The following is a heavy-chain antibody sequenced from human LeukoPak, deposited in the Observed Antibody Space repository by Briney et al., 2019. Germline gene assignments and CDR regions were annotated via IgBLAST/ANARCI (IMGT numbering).Heavy chain of an antibody. CDR1: GFTFDNYA. D-gene: IGHD2-15*01. CDR3: AREGSIVARTDY. Sequence: GRSLRLSCEASGFTFDNYAMHWVRQAPGKRLEWVAVISYDGNREYYPDSVKGRFTISRDNSKNTLYLQMNGLKTEDTAVYYCAREGSIVARTDYWGQGALVIVSS. J-gene: IGHJ4*02. CDR2: ISYDGNRE. V-gene: IGHV3-30-3*01.